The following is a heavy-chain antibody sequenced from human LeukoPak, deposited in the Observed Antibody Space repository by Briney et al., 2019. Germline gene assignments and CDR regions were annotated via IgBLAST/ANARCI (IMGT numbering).Heavy chain of an antibody. J-gene: IGHJ4*02. CDR3: AKKMPGRVIYYFDY. Sequence: GGSLRLSCAASGFTFSSYGMHWVRQAPGKGLEWVAFIRYDGSNKYYADSVKGRFTISRDNSKNTLYLQMNSLRAEDTAVYYCAKKMPGRVIYYFDYWGQGPRVTVPS. D-gene: IGHD2-2*01. CDR1: GFTFSSYG. V-gene: IGHV3-30*02. CDR2: IRYDGSNK.